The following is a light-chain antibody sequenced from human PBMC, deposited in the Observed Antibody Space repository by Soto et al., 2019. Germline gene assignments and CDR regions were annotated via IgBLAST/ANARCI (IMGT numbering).Light chain of an antibody. Sequence: DIQMTQPPSSLSASVGDSVTITCRASQTISTYLNWYQQKPGKAPKLLIYAASSLQSGVPSRFSGGGSGTDFTLTLSGLQPEDSATYFCQQSYGYPLTFGGGTKVEI. V-gene: IGKV1-39*01. CDR3: QQSYGYPLT. CDR2: AAS. CDR1: QTISTY. J-gene: IGKJ4*01.